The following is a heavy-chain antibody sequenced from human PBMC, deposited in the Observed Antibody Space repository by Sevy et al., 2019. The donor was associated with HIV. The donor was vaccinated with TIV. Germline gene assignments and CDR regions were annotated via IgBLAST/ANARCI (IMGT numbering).Heavy chain of an antibody. D-gene: IGHD6-6*01. J-gene: IGHJ6*02. V-gene: IGHV4-39*02. CDR1: GGSITSSSYY. Sequence: SETLSLTCTVSGGSITSSSYYWAWLRQPPGKGLEWIGSIYYTGSTYYKPSLMSRITISADRSKNHFSLKLTSVTAAAATVYYCGRPSCLYYYYAMDVWGQGTAVTVSS. CDR2: IYYTGST. CDR3: GRPSCLYYYYAMDV.